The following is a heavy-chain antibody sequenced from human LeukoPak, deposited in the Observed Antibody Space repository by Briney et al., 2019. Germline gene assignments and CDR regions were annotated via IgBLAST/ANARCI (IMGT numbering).Heavy chain of an antibody. CDR2: IWYDGSNK. CDR3: ARELAYGSEPNYYYYGMDV. V-gene: IGHV3-33*08. D-gene: IGHD3-10*01. J-gene: IGHJ6*02. Sequence: LSLTCAVYGGSFSGYYWSWIRQPPGKGLEWVAVIWYDGSNKYYADSVKGRFTISRDNSKNTLYLQMNSLRAEDTAEYYCARELAYGSEPNYYYYGMDVWGQGTTVTVSS. CDR1: GGSFSGYY.